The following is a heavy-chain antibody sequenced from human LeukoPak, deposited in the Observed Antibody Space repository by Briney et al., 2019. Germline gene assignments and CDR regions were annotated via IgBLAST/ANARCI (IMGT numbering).Heavy chain of an antibody. D-gene: IGHD3-22*01. CDR2: ISGSGGST. CDR3: AKNPQYYYDSSGFFEY. CDR1: GFTFSSYA. V-gene: IGHV3-23*01. J-gene: IGHJ4*02. Sequence: GGSLRLSCAASGFTFSSYAMSWVRQAPGKGLEWVSAISGSGGSTYYADSVKGRFTISRDNSKNTLYLQMNSLRVEDTAVYYCAKNPQYYYDSSGFFEYWGQGTLVTVSS.